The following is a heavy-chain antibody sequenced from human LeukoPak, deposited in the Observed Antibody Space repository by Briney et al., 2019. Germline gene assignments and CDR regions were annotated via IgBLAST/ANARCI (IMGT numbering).Heavy chain of an antibody. V-gene: IGHV3-23*01. CDR1: GSSVRNYG. J-gene: IGHJ4*02. CDR2: ITASGDVT. CDR3: TKEKGPPYFDQ. Sequence: HPGRSLSLSCAAAGSSVRNYGMSWVRRPPGKWPGWVSAITASGDVTYYSDSVRGRFAIARDNSRNILFMQMNSLRVDDTAVYYCTKEKGPPYFDQWGQGILVLVSS.